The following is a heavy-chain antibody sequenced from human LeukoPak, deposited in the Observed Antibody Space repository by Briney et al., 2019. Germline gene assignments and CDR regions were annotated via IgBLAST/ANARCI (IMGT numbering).Heavy chain of an antibody. CDR2: ISAYNGHT. D-gene: IGHD3-22*01. V-gene: IGHV1-18*01. Sequence: ASVKVSCKASGYTFTSYGITWVRQAPGQGPEWMGWISAYNGHTNYAQKLQGRVTMTTDTSTNTGSMELRSLRSDDTAVYYCATFYDSSGYYWFDPWGQGTLVTVSS. CDR3: ATFYDSSGYYWFDP. J-gene: IGHJ5*02. CDR1: GYTFTSYG.